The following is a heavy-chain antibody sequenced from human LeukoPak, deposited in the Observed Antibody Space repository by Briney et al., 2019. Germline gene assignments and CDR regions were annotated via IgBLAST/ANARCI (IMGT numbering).Heavy chain of an antibody. V-gene: IGHV3-21*04. CDR3: ARGVPTNRPWYFDL. Sequence: KAGGSLRLSCAASGFTFSTYTMNWVRQAPGKGLEWLSSVSLNSAYIYDADSVKGRFTISRDNAKNSLNLQMNSLRAEDTAVYYCARGVPTNRPWYFDLWGRGTLVTVSS. CDR1: GFTFSTYT. D-gene: IGHD2-8*01. J-gene: IGHJ2*01. CDR2: VSLNSAYI.